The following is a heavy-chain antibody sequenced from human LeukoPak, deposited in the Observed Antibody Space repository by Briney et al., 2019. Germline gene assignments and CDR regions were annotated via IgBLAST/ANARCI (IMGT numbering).Heavy chain of an antibody. CDR2: IKEDGSEK. V-gene: IGHV3-7*01. Sequence: GGSLRLSCAVSGFTFSSYWMNWVRQAPGKGLEWVANIKEDGSEKNYVDSVKGRFTISRDNAKNSLYLQMNSLRAEDTAVYYCARARYMDVWGKGTTVTVSS. CDR1: GFTFSSYW. CDR3: ARARYMDV. J-gene: IGHJ6*03.